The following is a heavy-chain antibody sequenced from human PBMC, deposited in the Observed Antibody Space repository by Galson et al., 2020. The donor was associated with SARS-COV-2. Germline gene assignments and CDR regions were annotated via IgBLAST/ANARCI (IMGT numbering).Heavy chain of an antibody. V-gene: IGHV2-5*02. J-gene: IGHJ6*02. CDR3: AHSVGYIHYHYSYGLAV. Sequence: SGPTLVKPTQTLTLTCTFSGFSFSIPAVGVGWIRQPPGKALEWLALVYWDDDKRYSPSLRSRLTINKDTSKNQVVLTMTDMDPMDTATYYCAHSVGYIHYHYSYGLAVWGQGTTVTVSS. D-gene: IGHD2-2*02. CDR2: VYWDDDK. CDR1: GFSFSIPAVG.